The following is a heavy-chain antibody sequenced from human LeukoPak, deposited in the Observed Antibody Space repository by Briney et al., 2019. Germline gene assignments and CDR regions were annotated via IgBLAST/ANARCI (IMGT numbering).Heavy chain of an antibody. CDR1: GFTFSSYS. J-gene: IGHJ4*02. D-gene: IGHD6-19*01. Sequence: GGSLRLSCAASGFTFSSYSMNWVRQAPGKGLEWVSSICSSSSYIYYADSVKGRFTISRDNAKNSLYLQMNSLRAEDTAVYYWARVLLSAKEWLVRVFDYGGQGPLVPVSS. V-gene: IGHV3-21*01. CDR3: ARVLLSAKEWLVRVFDY. CDR2: ICSSSSYI.